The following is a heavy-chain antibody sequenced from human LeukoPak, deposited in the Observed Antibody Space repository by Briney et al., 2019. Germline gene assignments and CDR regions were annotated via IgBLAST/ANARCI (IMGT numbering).Heavy chain of an antibody. Sequence: ASVKVSCKASGYTFTGYYMHWVRQAPGQGLEWMGRLNPNSGGTNYAQKFQGRVTMTRDTSISTAYMELSRLRSDDTAVYYCARGCSSTSCIPFDYWGQGTLVTVSS. CDR1: GYTFTGYY. D-gene: IGHD2-2*01. J-gene: IGHJ4*02. CDR2: LNPNSGGT. V-gene: IGHV1-2*06. CDR3: ARGCSSTSCIPFDY.